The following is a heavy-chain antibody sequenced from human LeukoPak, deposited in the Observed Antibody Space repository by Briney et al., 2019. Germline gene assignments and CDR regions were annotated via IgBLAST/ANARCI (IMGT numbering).Heavy chain of an antibody. J-gene: IGHJ4*02. Sequence: SETLSLXCTVSSGSVSGYYWSWIRLPPGEGLEWIGNIYYSGSTNYNPSLKSRVTISVDTSKNQFSLNLSSVTAADTAVYYCARTAGYSSGWYGYWGQGTLVTVSS. D-gene: IGHD6-19*01. V-gene: IGHV4-59*02. CDR3: ARTAGYSSGWYGY. CDR1: SGSVSGYY. CDR2: IYYSGST.